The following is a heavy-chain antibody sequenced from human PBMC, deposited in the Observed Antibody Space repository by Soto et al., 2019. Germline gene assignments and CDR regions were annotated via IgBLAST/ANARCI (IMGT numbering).Heavy chain of an antibody. CDR3: ARGAPEHVAAAERWVIDY. CDR2: IGTAGDT. Sequence: GGSLRLSCAASGFTFSSYDMHWVRQATGKGLEWVSAIGTAGDTYYPGSVKGRFTISRENAKNSLYLQMNSLRAEDTAVYYCARGAPEHVAAAERWVIDYWGQGTLVTVSS. V-gene: IGHV3-13*01. D-gene: IGHD6-13*01. CDR1: GFTFSSYD. J-gene: IGHJ4*02.